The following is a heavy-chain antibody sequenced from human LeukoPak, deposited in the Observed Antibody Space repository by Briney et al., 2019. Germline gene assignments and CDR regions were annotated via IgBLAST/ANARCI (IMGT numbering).Heavy chain of an antibody. CDR1: GFTVSSNY. CDR2: ISYDGSNK. D-gene: IGHD3-10*01. Sequence: GGSLRLSCAASGFTVSSNYMSWVRQAPGKGLEWVAVISYDGSNKYYADSVKGRFTISRDNSKNTLYLQMNSLRAEDTAVYYCAKDINPHYGSGSQHAEYFQHWGQGTLVTVSS. J-gene: IGHJ1*01. CDR3: AKDINPHYGSGSQHAEYFQH. V-gene: IGHV3-30*18.